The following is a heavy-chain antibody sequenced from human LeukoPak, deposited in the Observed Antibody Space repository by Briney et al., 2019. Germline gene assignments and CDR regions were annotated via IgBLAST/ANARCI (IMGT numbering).Heavy chain of an antibody. CDR3: ARRATVTTGAFDI. D-gene: IGHD4-17*01. CDR2: IYYSGST. V-gene: IGHV4-39*01. CDR1: GGSISSSNW. Sequence: NTSETLSLTCAVSGGSISSSNWWSWVRQPPGKGLEWIGSIYYSGSTYYNPSLKSRVTISVDTSKNQFSLKLSSVTAADTAVYYCARRATVTTGAFDIWGQGTMVTVSS. J-gene: IGHJ3*02.